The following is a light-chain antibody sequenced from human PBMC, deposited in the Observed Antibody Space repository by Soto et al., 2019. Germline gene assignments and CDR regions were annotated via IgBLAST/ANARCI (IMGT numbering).Light chain of an antibody. CDR2: WAY. Sequence: DIVMTQSPDSLAVSLSERATNNCKSSQSVLYSSNNKKYLTWYQQKPRQPPKLLNYWAYTRESGVPDRFSGSGSGTDSTLTISSLQAEDVEVCYCHLYYCAPPVTFGPWTKVEFK. V-gene: IGKV4-1*01. CDR3: HLYYCAPPVT. J-gene: IGKJ3*01. CDR1: QSVLYSSNNKKY.